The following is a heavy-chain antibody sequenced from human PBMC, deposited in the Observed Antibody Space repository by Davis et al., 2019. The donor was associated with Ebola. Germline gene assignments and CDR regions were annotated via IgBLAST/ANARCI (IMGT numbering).Heavy chain of an antibody. Sequence: MPGGSLRLSCAVYGGSFSGYYWSWIRQPPGKGLEWIGEINHSGSTNYNPSLKSRVTISVDTSKNQFSLKLSSVTAADTAVYYCARIAVAGTVPFDYWGQGTLVTVSS. V-gene: IGHV4-34*01. J-gene: IGHJ4*02. CDR3: ARIAVAGTVPFDY. CDR1: GGSFSGYY. CDR2: INHSGST. D-gene: IGHD6-19*01.